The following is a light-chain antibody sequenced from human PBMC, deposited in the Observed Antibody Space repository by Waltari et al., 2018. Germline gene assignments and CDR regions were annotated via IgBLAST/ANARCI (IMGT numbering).Light chain of an antibody. J-gene: IGKJ3*01. Sequence: EIVLTQSPATLSLSPGERATLSCRAGQSVGNYLAWYQQRPGQAPRLLIYAASNRATGIPARFSGSGSGTDFTLTIDSLEAEDSAVYYCQHRARWPPDATFGPGTKVDIK. CDR1: QSVGNY. CDR3: QHRARWPPDAT. CDR2: AAS. V-gene: IGKV3-11*01.